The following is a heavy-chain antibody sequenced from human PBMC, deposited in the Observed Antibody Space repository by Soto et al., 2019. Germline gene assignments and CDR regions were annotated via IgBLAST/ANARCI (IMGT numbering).Heavy chain of an antibody. D-gene: IGHD2-8*01. Sequence: PGWSLRLSCATSGFTFSRNGMSWVRQAPGKGLDWVSGISGSGRNTYYADSVKGRFTISRNNSKNTLFLQMNSPRVEDTAVYYCAKNGLSDSPSAIDSWGQGTRVTVSS. CDR1: GFTFSRNG. J-gene: IGHJ4*02. CDR2: ISGSGRNT. CDR3: AKNGLSDSPSAIDS. V-gene: IGHV3-23*01.